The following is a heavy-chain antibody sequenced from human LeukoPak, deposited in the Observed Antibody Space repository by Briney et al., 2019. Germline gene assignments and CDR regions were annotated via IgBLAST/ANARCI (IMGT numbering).Heavy chain of an antibody. J-gene: IGHJ4*02. Sequence: GGSLRLSCVASGFTFSTAWMSWVRQAPGKGLEWVANIKQDGSEKYYVDSVKGRFTISRDNAKNSLYLQMNSLRAEDTAVYYCARVTVASDYWGQGTLVTVSS. V-gene: IGHV3-7*01. CDR2: IKQDGSEK. CDR1: GFTFSTAW. D-gene: IGHD4-23*01. CDR3: ARVTVASDY.